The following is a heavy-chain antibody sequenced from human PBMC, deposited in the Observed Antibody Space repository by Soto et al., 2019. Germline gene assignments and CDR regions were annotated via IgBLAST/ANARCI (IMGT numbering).Heavy chain of an antibody. Sequence: APAKVSCKAPGVTLTGNYVPSAREAPGQRLEWMGWINPETGGTSYAQKFQGRVTLSRDTSINTAYLEVSRLRFDDTAVYYCTTGLRFLDTGYYYYYYGMDVWSQGTTVTVSS. J-gene: IGHJ6*02. CDR1: GVTLTGNY. CDR2: INPETGGT. CDR3: TTGLRFLDTGYYYYYYGMDV. V-gene: IGHV1-2*02. D-gene: IGHD3-3*01.